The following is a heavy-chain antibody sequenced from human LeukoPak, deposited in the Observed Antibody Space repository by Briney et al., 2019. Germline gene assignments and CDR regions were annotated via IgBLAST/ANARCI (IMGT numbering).Heavy chain of an antibody. CDR2: ISNSSSTT. V-gene: IGHV3-48*04. Sequence: GGSLRLSCVTSGFSFSKYSMNWIRQAPGKGLEWVAYISNSSSTTEYADFVKGRFSISRDNAQRSLFLQMNSLTAEDTAVYYCARTVSYWGQGTLVTVSS. D-gene: IGHD4-17*01. J-gene: IGHJ4*02. CDR1: GFSFSKYS. CDR3: ARTVSY.